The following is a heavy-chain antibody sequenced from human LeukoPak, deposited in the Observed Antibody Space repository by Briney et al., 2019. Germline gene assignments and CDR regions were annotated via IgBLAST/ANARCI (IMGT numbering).Heavy chain of an antibody. J-gene: IGHJ6*03. V-gene: IGHV1-46*01. Sequence: ASVKVSCKASGYTFTSNYIHWVRQAPGQGLEWMGLINPSGGSTNYAQKFQGRVTMTRDPSTSTVYMELSSLRSDDTAVYYCARGPRITMIRGGQWYYYMDVWGKGTTVTISS. CDR3: ARGPRITMIRGGQWYYYMDV. CDR1: GYTFTSNY. CDR2: INPSGGST. D-gene: IGHD3-10*01.